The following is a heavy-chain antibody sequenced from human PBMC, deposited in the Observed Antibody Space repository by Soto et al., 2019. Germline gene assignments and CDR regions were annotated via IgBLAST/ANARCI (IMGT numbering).Heavy chain of an antibody. V-gene: IGHV2-5*01. D-gene: IGHD3-22*01. J-gene: IGHJ4*02. CDR3: ARVPFYYYDSRGYIDY. CDR1: GFSLSTSGVG. CDR2: IYWNDDK. Sequence: QITLKESGPTLVKPTQTLTLTCTFSGFSLSTSGVGVGWIRQSPGKALEWLALIYWNDDKRYSPSLKSRLTITKDTSKNQVVLTMTNMAPVDTATYYCARVPFYYYDSRGYIDYWGQGTLVTVSS.